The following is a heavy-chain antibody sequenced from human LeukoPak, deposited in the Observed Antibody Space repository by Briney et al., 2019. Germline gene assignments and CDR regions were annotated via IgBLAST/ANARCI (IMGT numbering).Heavy chain of an antibody. CDR1: GFIFSSYS. CDR3: ARVQRGEMATFDY. D-gene: IGHD5-24*01. CDR2: ISSTSTYI. V-gene: IGHV3-21*01. J-gene: IGHJ4*02. Sequence: GGSLRLSCAASGFIFSSYSMSWVRHAPGKGLEWVSSISSTSTYIHYADSLKGRFTISRDNARNSLYLQINSLRVEDTGVYYCARVQRGEMATFDYWGQGTLVTVSS.